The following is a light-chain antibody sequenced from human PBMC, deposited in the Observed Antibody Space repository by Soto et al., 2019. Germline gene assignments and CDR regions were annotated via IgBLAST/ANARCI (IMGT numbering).Light chain of an antibody. CDR3: QQYNSYST. CDR2: DAS. CDR1: QGASSY. Sequence: AIQLTQSPSSLSASVGDRVTITCRAGQGASSYLAWFQQKPGKAPKLLIYDASSLESGVPSRFSGSGSGTEFTLTISSLQPDDFATYYCQQYNSYSTFGQGTKVDIK. J-gene: IGKJ1*01. V-gene: IGKV1-13*02.